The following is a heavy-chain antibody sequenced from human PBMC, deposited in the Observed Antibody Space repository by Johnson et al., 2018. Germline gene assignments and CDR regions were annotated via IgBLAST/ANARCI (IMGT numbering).Heavy chain of an antibody. V-gene: IGHV3-9*01. CDR3: AKEGWFGGNYYYYYMDV. D-gene: IGHD3-10*01. CDR1: GFTFDDYA. J-gene: IGHJ6*03. Sequence: VQLVQSGGGLVQPGRSLRLSCAASGFTFDDYAMHWVRQAPGKGLEWVSGISWNSGSIGYADSVEGRFTISRDNPKNSLYLQMNSLRAEDTALYYCAKEGWFGGNYYYYYMDVWGKGTTVTVSS. CDR2: ISWNSGSI.